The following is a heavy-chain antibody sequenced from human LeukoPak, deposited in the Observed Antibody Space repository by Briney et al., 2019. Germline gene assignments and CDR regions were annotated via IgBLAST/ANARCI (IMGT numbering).Heavy chain of an antibody. D-gene: IGHD2-15*01. J-gene: IGHJ3*02. CDR1: GFTFKTYS. CDR3: ARVHCSGGGCYQRNDGLEI. Sequence: AGGSLRLSCAASGFTFKTYSMNWVRQAPGKGLEWISSISVDSNYLYYVDSLRGRFTVSRDNTKNSLYLQMNRLRAEDTAVYYCARVHCSGGGCYQRNDGLEIWGQGTVVTVSS. V-gene: IGHV3-21*01. CDR2: ISVDSNYL.